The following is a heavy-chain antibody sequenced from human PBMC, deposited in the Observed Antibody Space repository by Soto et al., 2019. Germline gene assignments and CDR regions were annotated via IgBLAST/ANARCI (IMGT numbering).Heavy chain of an antibody. Sequence: GGSLRLSCAASGLTVSDDYMNWVRQASGRGLEWLSVLYSGGSTYYADSVKGRFTISRDNSKNTLYLQMNSLRAEDTAVYYCASRFGSRGHLNYWGQGTLVTVSS. CDR2: LYSGGST. CDR1: GLTVSDDY. D-gene: IGHD1-26*01. V-gene: IGHV3-53*01. CDR3: ASRFGSRGHLNY. J-gene: IGHJ4*02.